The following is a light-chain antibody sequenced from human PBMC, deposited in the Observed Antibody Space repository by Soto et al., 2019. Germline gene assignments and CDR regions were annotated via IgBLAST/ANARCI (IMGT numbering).Light chain of an antibody. Sequence: DIQMTQSPSTLSASVRDRVAITCRASQSIDRWLAWYQQKPGKAPKLLIYDASSLESGVTSRFSGSGSGTEFTLTISSLQPDDFAAYFCQQYNSLPVTFGGGIKVEIK. J-gene: IGKJ4*01. CDR2: DAS. V-gene: IGKV1-5*01. CDR1: QSIDRW. CDR3: QQYNSLPVT.